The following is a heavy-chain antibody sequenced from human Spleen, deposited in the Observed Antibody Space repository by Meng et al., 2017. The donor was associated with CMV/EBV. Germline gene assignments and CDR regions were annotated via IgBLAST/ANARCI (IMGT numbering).Heavy chain of an antibody. CDR1: GYTFTSYG. V-gene: IGHV1-18*01. D-gene: IGHD5-12*01. CDR3: ARSLGVATIDY. CDR2: ISAYNGNT. J-gene: IGHJ4*02. Sequence: GLDLGQPGASVKVSCKASGYTFTSYGISWVRQAPGQGLEWMGWISAYNGNTNYAQKLQGRVTMTTDTSTSTAYMELRSLRSDDTAVYYCARSLGVATIDYWGQGTLVTVSS.